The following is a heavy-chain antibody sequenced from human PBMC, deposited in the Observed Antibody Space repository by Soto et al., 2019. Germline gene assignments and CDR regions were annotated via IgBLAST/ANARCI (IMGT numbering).Heavy chain of an antibody. Sequence: QVQLVESVGGLVKPGGSLRLSCAASGFTFSDYYMSWIRQAPGKGLEWVSYISSSGSTIYYADSVKGRFTISRDNAKNSLYLQMNSLRAEDTAVYYCARTLKRVATYYYYYGMDVWGQGTTVTVSS. D-gene: IGHD2-15*01. V-gene: IGHV3-11*01. J-gene: IGHJ6*02. CDR3: ARTLKRVATYYYYYGMDV. CDR2: ISSSGSTI. CDR1: GFTFSDYY.